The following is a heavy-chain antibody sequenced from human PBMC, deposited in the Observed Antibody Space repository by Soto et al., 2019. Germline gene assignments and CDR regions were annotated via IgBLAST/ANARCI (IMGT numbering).Heavy chain of an antibody. V-gene: IGHV4-34*01. CDR1: GGSFSGYY. CDR2: INHSGST. Sequence: SETLSLTCAVYGGSFSGYYWSWIRQPPGKGLEWIGEINHSGSTNYNPSLKSRVTISVDTSKNQFSLKLSSVTAADTAVYYCARSYSSSSLFLRYYYYYMDVWGKGTTVTVSS. J-gene: IGHJ6*03. CDR3: ARSYSSSSLFLRYYYYYMDV. D-gene: IGHD6-6*01.